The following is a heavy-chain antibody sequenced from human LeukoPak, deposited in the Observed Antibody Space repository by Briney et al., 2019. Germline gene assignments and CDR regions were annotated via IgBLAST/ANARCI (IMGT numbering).Heavy chain of an antibody. J-gene: IGHJ4*02. Sequence: GGSLRLSCAASGFTFSSYAMSWVRQAPGEGLEWVSGISGSGGRTYYADSVKGRFTISRDNSKNTLYLQMNSLRAEDTAVYYCAKDDRTPYCTDGVCYTSAHWGQGTLVTVSS. CDR3: AKDDRTPYCTDGVCYTSAH. CDR2: ISGSGGRT. V-gene: IGHV3-23*01. CDR1: GFTFSSYA. D-gene: IGHD2-8*01.